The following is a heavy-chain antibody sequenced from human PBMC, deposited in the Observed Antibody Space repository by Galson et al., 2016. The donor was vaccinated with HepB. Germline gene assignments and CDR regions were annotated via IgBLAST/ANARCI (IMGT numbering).Heavy chain of an antibody. CDR1: GGSIRSSDYY. J-gene: IGHJ4*02. Sequence: TLSLTCTVSGGSIRSSDYYWTWIRQHPGKGLEWIGYIYYSGSTYYNPSLKSRLIISIDSSKSQFSLKLSSVTAADTAVYYCAREKTATIDYWGQGTLVTVSA. D-gene: IGHD5-18*01. V-gene: IGHV4-31*03. CDR2: IYYSGST. CDR3: AREKTATIDY.